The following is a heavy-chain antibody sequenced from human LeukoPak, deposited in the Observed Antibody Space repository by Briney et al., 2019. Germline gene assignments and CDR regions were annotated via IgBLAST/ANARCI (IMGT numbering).Heavy chain of an antibody. CDR3: ARERELLWFGELIRYGMDV. D-gene: IGHD3-10*01. CDR2: IYSGGST. Sequence: GGSLRLSCAASGFTVSSNYMSWVRQAPGKGLEWVSVIYSGGSTYYADSVKGRFTISRDNSKNTLYLQMNSLRAEDTAVYYCARERELLWFGELIRYGMDVWGQGTTVTVSS. V-gene: IGHV3-53*01. CDR1: GFTVSSNY. J-gene: IGHJ6*02.